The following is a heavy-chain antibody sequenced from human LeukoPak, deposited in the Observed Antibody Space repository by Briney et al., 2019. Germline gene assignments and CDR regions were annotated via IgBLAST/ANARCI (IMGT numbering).Heavy chain of an antibody. CDR3: ATDLPHYYGSGNYYT. CDR1: GFTFSNAR. CDR2: IKSKTDGGTT. D-gene: IGHD3-10*01. V-gene: IGHV3-15*01. J-gene: IGHJ5*02. Sequence: GGSLRLSCAASGFTFSNARMSWVRQAPGKGLEWVGRIKSKTDGGTTDYAAPAKGRFTISRDDSKNTLYLQMNSLKTEDTAVYYCATDLPHYYGSGNYYTWGQGTLVIVSS.